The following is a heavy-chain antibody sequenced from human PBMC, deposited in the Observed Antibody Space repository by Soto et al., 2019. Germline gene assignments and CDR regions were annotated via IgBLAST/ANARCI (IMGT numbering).Heavy chain of an antibody. V-gene: IGHV3-23*01. CDR3: AKQGYCSGGTCYPHGTPFHS. D-gene: IGHD2-15*01. Sequence: GGSLRLSCAASGFTFSSYAMNWVRQAPGKGLEWVSGISGGGGSTYYADSVKGRFTISRDTSKNTLYLQMGSLRAEDTAVYYCAKQGYCSGGTCYPHGTPFHSWGQGTLVTVSS. CDR1: GFTFSSYA. J-gene: IGHJ4*02. CDR2: ISGGGGST.